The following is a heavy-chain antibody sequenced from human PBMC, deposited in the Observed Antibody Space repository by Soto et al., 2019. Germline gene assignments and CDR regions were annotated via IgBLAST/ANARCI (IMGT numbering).Heavy chain of an antibody. CDR3: AREGLVGAERDY. CDR2: IWYDGSNK. CDR1: GFTFSSYG. J-gene: IGHJ4*02. Sequence: QVQLVESGGGVVQPGRSLRLSCAASGFTFSSYGMHWVRQAPGKGLEWVAVIWYDGSNKYYADSVKGRFTISRHNSKNTLYLQMNSLRAEDTAVYYCAREGLVGAERDYWGQGTLVTFSS. V-gene: IGHV3-33*01. D-gene: IGHD1-26*01.